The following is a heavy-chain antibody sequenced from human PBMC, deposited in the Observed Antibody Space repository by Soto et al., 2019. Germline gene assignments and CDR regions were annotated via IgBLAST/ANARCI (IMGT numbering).Heavy chain of an antibody. Sequence: ASVKVSCKASGYTFTSYGISWVRQAPGQGLEWMGWISAYNGNTNYAQKLQGRVTMTTDTSTSTAYMELRSLRSDDTSVYYFSRDGLVEGVLMNAFDIWGQGTMVTVSS. CDR3: SRDGLVEGVLMNAFDI. J-gene: IGHJ3*02. V-gene: IGHV1-18*01. CDR2: ISAYNGNT. D-gene: IGHD2-8*01. CDR1: GYTFTSYG.